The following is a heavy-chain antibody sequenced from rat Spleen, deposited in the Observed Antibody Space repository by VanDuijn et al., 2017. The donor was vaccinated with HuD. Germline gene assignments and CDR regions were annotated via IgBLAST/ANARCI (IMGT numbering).Heavy chain of an antibody. J-gene: IGHJ4*01. CDR3: ARTNSPYYYFMDA. CDR2: INSAGNS. CDR1: VYSITSSYN. V-gene: IGHV3-3*01. Sequence: EVQLQESGPGLVKPSQSLSLTCSVSVYSITSSYNWNWIRKFPGDKLEWMGCINSAGNSNYNPALKSRISISNDTSKNQFFLQVKSVTTEDTATYFCARTNSPYYYFMDAWGQGASVTVSS.